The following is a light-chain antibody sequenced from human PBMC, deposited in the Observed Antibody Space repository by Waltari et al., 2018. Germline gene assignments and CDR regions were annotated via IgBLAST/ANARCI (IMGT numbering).Light chain of an antibody. CDR2: EDT. V-gene: IGLV3-10*01. CDR3: YSSDSTGLRV. CDR1: ELPRKY. Sequence: SYELTQPPSVSVSPGQTARITCSGHELPRKYVYWFQQKSGQAPRLVIDEDTKRPSGIPARFSGSSSGTVATLTISGAQVDDEADYYCYSSDSTGLRVFGGGTTVVVL. J-gene: IGLJ1*01.